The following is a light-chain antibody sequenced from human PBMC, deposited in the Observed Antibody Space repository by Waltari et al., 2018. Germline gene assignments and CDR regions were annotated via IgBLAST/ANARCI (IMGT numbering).Light chain of an antibody. J-gene: IGLJ2*01. V-gene: IGLV6-57*04. Sequence: NFMLTQPHSMSESPGKTVIISCTRSSDSIASFYVQWFQQRPGSAPTTVIFEDNQRPSGVPDRFSGSIASSSNSASLTISGLKPEDEADYYCQSYDGSSVVFGGGTKLTVL. CDR1: SDSIASFY. CDR2: EDN. CDR3: QSYDGSSVV.